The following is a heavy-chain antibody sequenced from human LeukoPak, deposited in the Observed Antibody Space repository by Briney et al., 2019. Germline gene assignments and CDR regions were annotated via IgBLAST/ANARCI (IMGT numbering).Heavy chain of an antibody. CDR3: ARGEAGYLEAFDV. CDR2: INPYGDP. CDR1: GYTFTQND. J-gene: IGHJ3*01. Sequence: ASVKVSCKASGYTFTQNDMHWVRQAPGQGLELMGIINPYGDPTYAQKFQGRVTMTRDTSTSTVYMALSSLTSDDTGVYFCARGEAGYLEAFDVWGQGTMVTVSS. V-gene: IGHV1-46*03. D-gene: IGHD3-3*01.